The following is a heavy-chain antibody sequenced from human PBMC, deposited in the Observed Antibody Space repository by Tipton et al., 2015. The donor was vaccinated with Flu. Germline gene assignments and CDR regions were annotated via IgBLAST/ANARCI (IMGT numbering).Heavy chain of an antibody. V-gene: IGHV4-4*07. CDR3: ARDGQSTMIGRDAFDI. D-gene: IGHD3-22*01. J-gene: IGHJ3*02. CDR1: GGSISSYY. CDR2: IYTSGST. Sequence: TLSLTCTVSGGSISSYYWSWIRQPAGKGLEWIGRIYTSGSTNYNPSLKSRVTMSVDTSKNQFSLKLSSVTAADTAVYYCARDGQSTMIGRDAFDIWGQGTIGTVSS.